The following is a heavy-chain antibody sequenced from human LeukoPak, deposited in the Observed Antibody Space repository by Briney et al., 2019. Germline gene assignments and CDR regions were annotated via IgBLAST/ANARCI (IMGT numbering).Heavy chain of an antibody. Sequence: GGSLRLSCAASGLSLNSYAIHWVRQATGKGLEWVTAISYDGSNKHYADSVRGRFTISRDNSKNTLYLQMNSLRSDDTAVYYCAQGGSEIYYFYHGMDVWGRGTTVTVSS. V-gene: IGHV3-30*03. J-gene: IGHJ6*02. CDR1: GLSLNSYA. CDR2: ISYDGSNK. D-gene: IGHD3-10*01. CDR3: AQGGSEIYYFYHGMDV.